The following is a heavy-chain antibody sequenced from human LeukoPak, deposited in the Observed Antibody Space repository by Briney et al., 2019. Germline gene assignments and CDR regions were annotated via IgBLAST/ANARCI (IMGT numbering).Heavy chain of an antibody. CDR2: VFTSGST. Sequence: PSGTLSLTCTVSGDSITTYYWNWIRQPAGKGLEWIGRVFTSGSTNYNPSLKSRVTMSVDSSKKQFSLRLTSVTAADTAVYYCAAQACGSSDCYRPLDFWGQGTLVTVSS. CDR1: GDSITTYY. D-gene: IGHD2-2*02. V-gene: IGHV4-4*07. CDR3: AAQACGSSDCYRPLDF. J-gene: IGHJ4*02.